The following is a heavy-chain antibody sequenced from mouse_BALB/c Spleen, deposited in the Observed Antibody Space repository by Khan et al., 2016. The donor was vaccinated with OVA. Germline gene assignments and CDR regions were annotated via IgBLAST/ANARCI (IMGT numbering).Heavy chain of an antibody. V-gene: IGHV3-2*02. CDR2: ISYSGST. CDR1: GYSITNDYA. CDR3: ERGRLLLRYPGYFDY. J-gene: IGHJ2*01. D-gene: IGHD1-1*01. Sequence: EVQLQESGPGLLKPSQSLSLTCTVTGYSITNDYAWNWIRQFPGNQLEWMAYISYSGSTTYSPSLRSRISITRDTSKNQFFLQLNSVTTEDTATYYWERGRLLLRYPGYFDYWGQGTTLTVSS.